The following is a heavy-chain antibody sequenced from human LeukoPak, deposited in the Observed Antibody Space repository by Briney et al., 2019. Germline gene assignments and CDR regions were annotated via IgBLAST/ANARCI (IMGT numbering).Heavy chain of an antibody. CDR3: AKDLTYYYENSGYTFDC. Sequence: ASVKVSCKASGGTFSSYAMSWVRQAPGKGLEWISGISGSGGKTYHADSVKGRFTISRDNSRSTLYLQMNSLSAEDTAVYFCAKDLTYYYENSGYTFDCWGQGILVTVSS. J-gene: IGHJ4*02. CDR2: ISGSGGKT. CDR1: GGTFSSYA. D-gene: IGHD3-22*01. V-gene: IGHV3-23*01.